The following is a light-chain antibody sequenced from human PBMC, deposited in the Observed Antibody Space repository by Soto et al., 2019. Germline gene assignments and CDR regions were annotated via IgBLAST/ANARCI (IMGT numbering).Light chain of an antibody. V-gene: IGKV3-20*01. J-gene: IGKJ1*01. CDR2: DAS. CDR3: PQHCTLSWT. Sequence: ENVLTQSPGTLSLSPGERATLSCRASQSFSGNYLAWYQQQPGQAPRLLIYDASRRATGIPDRFCGLASGNNFTPTIVSPDPEDSSVYFCPQHCTLSWTFGQGTKVEIQ. CDR1: QSFSGNY.